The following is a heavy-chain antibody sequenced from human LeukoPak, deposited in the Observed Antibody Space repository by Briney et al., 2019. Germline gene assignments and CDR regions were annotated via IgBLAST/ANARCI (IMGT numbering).Heavy chain of an antibody. Sequence: GGSLRLSCAASGFTLSDYWMMWVRQTPEKGLEWVANINTDGSAEYYGDSVKGRFTISRDNAKNSLSLQMNSLRVEDTALYYCARGKIDFWGKGILVTVSS. CDR2: INTDGSAE. V-gene: IGHV3-7*01. J-gene: IGHJ4*02. CDR1: GFTLSDYW. CDR3: ARGKIDF.